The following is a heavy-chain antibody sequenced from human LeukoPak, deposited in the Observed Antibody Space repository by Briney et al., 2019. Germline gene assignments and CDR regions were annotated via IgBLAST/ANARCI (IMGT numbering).Heavy chain of an antibody. Sequence: GWSLTVTCLACGFTLSHYAMHGLRQAPGKGREGVAVISYDESNKYSADSVKGRFIIYRDNSKNTLYLQMNSLRAEDTAVYYCARAYRYCSSTSCYSGLSWFDPWGQGTLVTVSS. CDR3: ARAYRYCSSTSCYSGLSWFDP. J-gene: IGHJ5*02. D-gene: IGHD2-2*01. CDR1: GFTLSHYA. V-gene: IGHV3-30*04. CDR2: ISYDESNK.